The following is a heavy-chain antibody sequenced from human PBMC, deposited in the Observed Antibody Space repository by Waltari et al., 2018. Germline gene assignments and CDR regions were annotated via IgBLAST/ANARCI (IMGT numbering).Heavy chain of an antibody. CDR2: IYYSGST. Sequence: QVQLQESGPGLVKPSETLSLTCTVSGGSISRHYWSWIRPPPGKGLEWIGYIYYSGSTNYNPSLKSRVTISVDTSKNQFSLKLSSVTAADTAVYYCASGGYYGSGRNWFDPWGQGTLVTVSS. V-gene: IGHV4-59*11. CDR3: ASGGYYGSGRNWFDP. D-gene: IGHD3-10*01. CDR1: GGSISRHY. J-gene: IGHJ5*02.